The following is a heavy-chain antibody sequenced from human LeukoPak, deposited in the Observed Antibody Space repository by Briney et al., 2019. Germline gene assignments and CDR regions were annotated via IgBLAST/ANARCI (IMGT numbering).Heavy chain of an antibody. CDR2: IKQDGNEK. CDR1: GFTFSSYW. Sequence: AGGSLRLSCAASGFTFSSYWMSWVRQAPGKGLEWVANIKQDGNEKYYVDSVKGRFTISRDNAKNSLYLQMNSLRAEDTAVYYCARNRIPAVGRGNWFDPWGQGTLVTVSS. D-gene: IGHD6-13*01. V-gene: IGHV3-7*01. CDR3: ARNRIPAVGRGNWFDP. J-gene: IGHJ5*02.